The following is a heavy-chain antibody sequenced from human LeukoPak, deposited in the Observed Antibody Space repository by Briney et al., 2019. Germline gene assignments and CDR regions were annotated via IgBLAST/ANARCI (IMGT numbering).Heavy chain of an antibody. CDR3: ARVGPREPAARPRKWFDP. D-gene: IGHD6-6*01. J-gene: IGHJ5*02. CDR2: ISAYNGNT. Sequence: ASVKVSCKASGYTFTSYGISWVRQAPGQGLEWMGWISAYNGNTNYAQKLQGRVTMTTDTSTSTAYMELRSLRSDDTAVYYCARVGPREPAARPRKWFDPWGQGTLVTVSS. V-gene: IGHV1-18*01. CDR1: GYTFTSYG.